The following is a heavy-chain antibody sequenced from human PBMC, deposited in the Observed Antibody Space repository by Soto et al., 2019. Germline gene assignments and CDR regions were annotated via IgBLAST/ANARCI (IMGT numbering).Heavy chain of an antibody. CDR2: INAGNGNT. CDR3: ARGPGGPDGPGDY. CDR1: GYTFTSYA. Sequence: QVQLVQSGAEVKKPGASVKVSCKASGYTFTSYAMHWVRQAPGQRLEWMGWINAGNGNTKYSQKFQGRVTITRDTSANTAYMELSSLRSEDTAVYYCARGPGGPDGPGDYWGQGTLVTVSS. J-gene: IGHJ4*02. D-gene: IGHD2-15*01. V-gene: IGHV1-3*01.